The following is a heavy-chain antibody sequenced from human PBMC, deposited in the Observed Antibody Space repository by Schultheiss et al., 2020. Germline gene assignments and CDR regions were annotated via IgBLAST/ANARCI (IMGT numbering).Heavy chain of an antibody. CDR2: IYYSGNT. CDR1: GGSISSGGYY. CDR3: ASRSPNTGWSFDN. J-gene: IGHJ4*02. V-gene: IGHV4-31*03. D-gene: IGHD6-19*01. Sequence: SETLSLTCTVSGGSISSGGYYWSWIRQHPGKGLEWIGYIYYSGNTYYNPSLKSRVSMSVDTSKNQFSLKLTSVTAADTAVYYCASRSPNTGWSFDNWGQGTLVTVSS.